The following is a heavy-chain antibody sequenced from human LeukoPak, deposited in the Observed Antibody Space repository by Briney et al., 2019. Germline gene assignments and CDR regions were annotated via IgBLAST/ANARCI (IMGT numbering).Heavy chain of an antibody. CDR1: GFTFSSYG. CDR2: IGYDGSNK. Sequence: GGSLSLPCAACGFTFSSYGMSWVRQAPGKGLEWVAVIGYDGSNKYYADSVKGRFTISRDNSKNTLYLQMNSLRTEDTAVYFCAKEIYYDSRAFFDYWGQGTLVSVSS. CDR3: AKEIYYDSRAFFDY. D-gene: IGHD3-22*01. J-gene: IGHJ4*02. V-gene: IGHV3-30*18.